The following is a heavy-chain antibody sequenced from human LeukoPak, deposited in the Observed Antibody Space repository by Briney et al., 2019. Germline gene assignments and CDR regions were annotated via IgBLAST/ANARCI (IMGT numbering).Heavy chain of an antibody. CDR2: ISAYNGNT. V-gene: IGHV1-18*01. CDR3: ARDPNPSATVDPFDY. Sequence: ASVKVSCKASGYTFTSYGISWVRQAPGQGLEWMGRISAYNGNTNYAQKLQGRVTMTTDTSTSTAYMELRSLRSDDTAVYYCARDPNPSATVDPFDYWGQGTLVTVSS. D-gene: IGHD4-23*01. CDR1: GYTFTSYG. J-gene: IGHJ4*02.